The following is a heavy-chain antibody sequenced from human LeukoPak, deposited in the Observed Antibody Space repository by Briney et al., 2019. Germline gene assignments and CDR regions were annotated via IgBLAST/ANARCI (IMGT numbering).Heavy chain of an antibody. V-gene: IGHV4-30-4*01. CDR3: ARDYQSSGWPYYFDY. J-gene: IGHJ4*02. Sequence: SQTLSLTCTVSGGSISSGDYYWSWIRQPPGKGLEWIGYIYYSGSTYYNPSLKSRVTISVDTSKNQFSLKLSSVTAADTAVYYCARDYQSSGWPYYFDYWGQGTLVTVSS. CDR1: GGSISSGDYY. CDR2: IYYSGST. D-gene: IGHD6-19*01.